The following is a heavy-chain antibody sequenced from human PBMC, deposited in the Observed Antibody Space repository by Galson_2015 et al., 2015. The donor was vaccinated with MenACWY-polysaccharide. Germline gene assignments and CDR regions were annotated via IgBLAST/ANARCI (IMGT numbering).Heavy chain of an antibody. D-gene: IGHD6-13*01. CDR3: AKDYPGSISY. Sequence: SLRLSCAPSGFSLSSYATSWVRQAPGKGLEWVSALSASGGDTYYVDSVKGRFTISRGNSKNTLYLQMNSLRAEDTAVYYCAKDYPGSISYWGQGTLVTVSS. V-gene: IGHV3-23*01. CDR1: GFSLSSYA. J-gene: IGHJ4*02. CDR2: LSASGGDT.